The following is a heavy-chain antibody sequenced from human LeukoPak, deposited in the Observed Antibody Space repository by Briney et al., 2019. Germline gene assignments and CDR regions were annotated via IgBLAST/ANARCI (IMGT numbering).Heavy chain of an antibody. CDR3: ARPIEYYYDSSGYSI. J-gene: IGHJ3*02. CDR2: INPNSGGT. Sequence: ASVKVSCKASGYTFTGYYKHWVRQAPGQGLEWMGRINPNSGGTNYAQKFQGRVTMTRDTSISTAYMELSRLRSDDTAVYYRARPIEYYYDSSGYSIWGQGTMVTVSS. D-gene: IGHD3-22*01. CDR1: GYTFTGYY. V-gene: IGHV1-2*06.